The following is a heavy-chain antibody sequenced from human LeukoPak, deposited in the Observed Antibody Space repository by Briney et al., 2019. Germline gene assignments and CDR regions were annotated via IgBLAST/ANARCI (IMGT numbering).Heavy chain of an antibody. D-gene: IGHD2-2*01. V-gene: IGHV4-34*01. CDR1: GGSFSGYY. Sequence: PSETPSLTCAVYGGSFSGYYWSWIRQPPGKGLEWIGEINHSGSTNYNPSLKSRVTISVDTSKNQFSLKLSSVTAADTAVYYCARPYCSSTSCYDWDDYWGQGTLVTVSS. J-gene: IGHJ4*02. CDR2: INHSGST. CDR3: ARPYCSSTSCYDWDDY.